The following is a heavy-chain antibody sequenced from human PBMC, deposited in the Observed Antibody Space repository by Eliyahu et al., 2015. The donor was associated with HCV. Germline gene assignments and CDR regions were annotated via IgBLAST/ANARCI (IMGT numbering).Heavy chain of an antibody. CDR3: ARDLMADIVVVVAIDAFDI. Sequence: QVQLVQSGAEVKKPGASVKVSCKASGYTFTSYGIGWVRQAPGQGLEWMGWISAYNGNTNYXQKLQGRVTMTTDTSTSXAYMELRSLRSDDTAVYYCARDLMADIVVVVAIDAFDIWGQGTMVTVSS. J-gene: IGHJ3*02. CDR2: ISAYNGNT. V-gene: IGHV1-18*01. D-gene: IGHD2-15*01. CDR1: GYTFTSYG.